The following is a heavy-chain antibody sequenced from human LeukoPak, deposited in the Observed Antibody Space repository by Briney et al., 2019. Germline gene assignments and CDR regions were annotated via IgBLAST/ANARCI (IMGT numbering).Heavy chain of an antibody. J-gene: IGHJ5*02. CDR1: GFTFSSYW. V-gene: IGHV3-7*01. CDR2: IKQDGSEK. CDR3: AREALIARRPSKFDP. D-gene: IGHD6-13*01. Sequence: PGGPLRLSCAASGFTFSSYWMSWVRQAPGKGLEWVANIKQDGSEKYYVDSVKGRFTISRDNAKNSLYLQMNSLRAEDTAVYYCAREALIARRPSKFDPWGQGTLVTVSS.